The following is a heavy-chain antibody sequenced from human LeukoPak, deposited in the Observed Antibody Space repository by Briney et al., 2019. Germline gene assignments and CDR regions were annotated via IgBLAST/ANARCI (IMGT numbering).Heavy chain of an antibody. CDR1: GFTFGDYA. CDR2: IRSKAYGGTT. Sequence: PGGSLRLSCAASGFTFGDYAMSWVRQAPGKGLEWVGFIRSKAYGGTTEYAASVKGRFTISRDDSKSIAYLQMNSLKTEDTAVYYCTRGAMSLEWELLSHIDYWGQGTLVTVSS. CDR3: TRGAMSLEWELLSHIDY. D-gene: IGHD1-26*01. J-gene: IGHJ4*02. V-gene: IGHV3-49*04.